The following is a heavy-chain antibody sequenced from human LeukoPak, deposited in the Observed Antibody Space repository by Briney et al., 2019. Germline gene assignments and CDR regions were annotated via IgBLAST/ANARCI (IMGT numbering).Heavy chain of an antibody. J-gene: IGHJ6*02. CDR2: IIPIFGTA. CDR3: AREVSYYSNYPFSMDV. V-gene: IGHV1-69*13. D-gene: IGHD4-11*01. CDR1: GGTFISYA. Sequence: ASVKVSCKASGGTFISYAISWVRQAPGQGLEWMGGIIPIFGTANYAQKFQGRVTITADESTSTAYMELSGLRSEDTAVYYCAREVSYYSNYPFSMDVWGQGTTVTVSS.